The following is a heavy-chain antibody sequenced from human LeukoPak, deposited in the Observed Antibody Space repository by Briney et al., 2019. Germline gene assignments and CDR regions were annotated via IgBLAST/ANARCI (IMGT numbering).Heavy chain of an antibody. J-gene: IGHJ6*03. CDR2: IRYDGSNK. CDR3: AKDRALLRNYYYYYMDV. V-gene: IGHV3-30*02. Sequence: PGGSLRLSCAASGFTFSSYGMHWVRQAPGKGLEWVAFIRYDGSNKYYADSVKGRFTISRDNSKNTLYLQMNSLRAEDTAVYYCAKDRALLRNYYYYYMDVWGKGTTVTVSS. CDR1: GFTFSSYG.